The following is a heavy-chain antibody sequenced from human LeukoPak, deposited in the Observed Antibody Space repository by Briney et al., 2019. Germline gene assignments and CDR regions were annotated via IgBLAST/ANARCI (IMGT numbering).Heavy chain of an antibody. Sequence: PGGSLRLSCAASGFTFSSYWMHWVRQAPGKGLVWVSRISKDGSSTYYADSVKGRFTISRDNAKNTLYLQMNSLRAEDTAVYYCASRHCSGGGCYFAGADPFDYWGQGILVTVSS. J-gene: IGHJ4*02. V-gene: IGHV3-74*01. D-gene: IGHD2-15*01. CDR1: GFTFSSYW. CDR2: ISKDGSST. CDR3: ASRHCSGGGCYFAGADPFDY.